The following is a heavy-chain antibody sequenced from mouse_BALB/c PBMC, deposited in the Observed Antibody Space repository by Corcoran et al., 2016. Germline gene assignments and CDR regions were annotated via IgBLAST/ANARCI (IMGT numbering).Heavy chain of an antibody. CDR3: ARGTTVVFDY. CDR1: GFNIKDTY. D-gene: IGHD1-1*01. J-gene: IGHJ2*01. CDR2: IDPANGNT. Sequence: EVQLQQSGAELVKPGASVKLSCTASGFNIKDTYMHWVKQRPEQGLEWIGRIDPANGNTKYDPKFQGKATITADTSSHTAYLQLSSLTSEDTAVYYCARGTTVVFDYWGQGTTLTVSS. V-gene: IGHV14-3*02.